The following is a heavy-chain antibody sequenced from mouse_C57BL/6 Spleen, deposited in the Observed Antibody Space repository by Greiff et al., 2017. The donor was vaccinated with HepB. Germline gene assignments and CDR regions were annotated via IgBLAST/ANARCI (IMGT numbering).Heavy chain of an antibody. Sequence: EVMLVESGGDLVKPGGSLKLSCAASGFTFSSYGMSWVRQTPDKRLEWVATISSGGSYTYYPDSVKGRFTISRDTAKNTLYLQMSSLKSEDTAMYYCARRSIALDYWGQGTTLTVSS. D-gene: IGHD2-12*01. V-gene: IGHV5-6*02. CDR2: ISSGGSYT. CDR1: GFTFSSYG. J-gene: IGHJ2*01. CDR3: ARRSIALDY.